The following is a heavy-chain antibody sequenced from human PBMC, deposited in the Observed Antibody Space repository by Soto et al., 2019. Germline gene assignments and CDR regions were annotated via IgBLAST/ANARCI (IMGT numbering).Heavy chain of an antibody. CDR3: ARVTFYYYDTRDGHFDY. J-gene: IGHJ4*02. D-gene: IGHD3-22*01. V-gene: IGHV6-1*01. CDR1: GDSVAGNSAA. CDR2: TYYRSKWYN. Sequence: SSTLSLTCAISGDSVAGNSAAWKWIRQSPSRGLEWLGRTYYRSKWYNDYAVSVKSRITINPDASKNQFSLQLNSVTPEDTAVYYCARVTFYYYDTRDGHFDYWGQGTLVTVSS.